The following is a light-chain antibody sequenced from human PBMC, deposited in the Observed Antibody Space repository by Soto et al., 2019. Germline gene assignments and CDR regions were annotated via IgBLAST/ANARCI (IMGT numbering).Light chain of an antibody. J-gene: IGLJ1*01. V-gene: IGLV1-47*01. CDR1: SSNIGSNY. CDR2: RNN. Sequence: QSALTQPPSASGTPGQRVTISCSGSSSNIGSNYVFWYQQLPGTAPKLPIYRNNQRPSGVPDRFSGSKSGTSASLAISGLRFEDEADYYCATWDGSLSGGVFGTGTKVTVL. CDR3: ATWDGSLSGGV.